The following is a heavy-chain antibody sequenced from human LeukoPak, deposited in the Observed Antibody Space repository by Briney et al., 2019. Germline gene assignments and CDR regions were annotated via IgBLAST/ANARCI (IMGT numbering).Heavy chain of an antibody. CDR3: ARFSSGCSTASCYLTN. CDR1: GYTFTGYY. Sequence: ASVKVSCKASGYTFTGYYMHWVRQAPGQGLEWMGWINPNSGGTNYAQKFQGRVTMTRDTSISTAYMELSRLRSDDTAVYYCARFSSGCSTASCYLTNWGQGTLVTVSS. J-gene: IGHJ4*02. V-gene: IGHV1-2*02. CDR2: INPNSGGT. D-gene: IGHD2-2*01.